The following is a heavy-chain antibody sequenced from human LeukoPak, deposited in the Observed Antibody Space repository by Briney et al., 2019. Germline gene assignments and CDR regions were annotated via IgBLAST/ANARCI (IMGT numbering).Heavy chain of an antibody. CDR3: ARYNRDYYYMDV. CDR2: IYTSGST. Sequence: PSQTLFLTCTVSGGSISSGSYYWSWIRQPAGKGLEWIGRIYTSGSTNYNPSLKSRVTISVDTSKNQFSLKLSSVTAADTAVYYCARYNRDYYYMDVWGKGTTVTVSS. V-gene: IGHV4-61*02. D-gene: IGHD2/OR15-2a*01. CDR1: GGSISSGSYY. J-gene: IGHJ6*03.